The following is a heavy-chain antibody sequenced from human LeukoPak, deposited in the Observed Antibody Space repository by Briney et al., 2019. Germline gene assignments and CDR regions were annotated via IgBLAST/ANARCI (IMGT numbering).Heavy chain of an antibody. CDR2: MNPNSGNT. J-gene: IGHJ6*02. Sequence: ASVKVSCKASGYTFTSYDINWVRQATGQGLEWMGWMNPNSGNTGYAQKFQGRVTMTRNTSISTAYMELSSLRSEDTAVYYCARGAPRVSPYHYYGMDVWGQGTTVTVSS. CDR3: ARGAPRVSPYHYYGMDV. D-gene: IGHD3-22*01. V-gene: IGHV1-8*01. CDR1: GYTFTSYD.